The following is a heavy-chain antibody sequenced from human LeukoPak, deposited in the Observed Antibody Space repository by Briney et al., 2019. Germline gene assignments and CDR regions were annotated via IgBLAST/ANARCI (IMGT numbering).Heavy chain of an antibody. Sequence: ASVKVSCKASGYTFTGYYMHWVRQAPGQGLEWMGWINPNSGGTNYAQKFQGRVTMTRDTSISTAYMELSRLRSDDTAVYYCAGLTTVVTSWLGTHFDYWGQGTLVTVSS. CDR3: AGLTTVVTSWLGTHFDY. V-gene: IGHV1-2*02. CDR2: INPNSGGT. D-gene: IGHD4-23*01. J-gene: IGHJ4*02. CDR1: GYTFTGYY.